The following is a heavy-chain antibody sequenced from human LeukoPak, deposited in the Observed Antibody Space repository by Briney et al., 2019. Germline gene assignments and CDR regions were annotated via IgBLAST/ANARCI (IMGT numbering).Heavy chain of an antibody. CDR2: ISGSGGST. D-gene: IGHD2-2*02. CDR3: AKASRRHCGSTVCYTLDY. Sequence: SGGPLRLSCAASGFTFSSYAMSWVRQAPGKGLEWVSAISGSGGSTYYADSVKGRFTISRDNTKNTLYLQMNSLRADDTAVYYCAKASRRHCGSTVCYTLDYWGQGTLVTVSS. J-gene: IGHJ4*02. CDR1: GFTFSSYA. V-gene: IGHV3-23*01.